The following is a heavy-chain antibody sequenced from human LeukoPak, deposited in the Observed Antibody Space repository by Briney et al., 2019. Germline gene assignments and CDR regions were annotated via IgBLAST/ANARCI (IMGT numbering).Heavy chain of an antibody. CDR2: IYPSGGT. V-gene: IGHV4-4*07. Sequence: PSETLSLTCTVSGGSLSSYYWSWIRQPAGKGLEWIGRIYPSGGTNHNPSLKSRVTMSVDTSKNQFSLKLTSVTAADTAVYYCARGGIAVASTAGGVVYFDYWGQGIQVTVSS. D-gene: IGHD6-19*01. CDR1: GGSLSSYY. CDR3: ARGGIAVASTAGGVVYFDY. J-gene: IGHJ4*02.